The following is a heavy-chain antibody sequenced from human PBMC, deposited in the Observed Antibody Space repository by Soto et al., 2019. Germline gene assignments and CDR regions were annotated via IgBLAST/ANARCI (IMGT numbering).Heavy chain of an antibody. D-gene: IGHD6-13*01. CDR2: IYTSGRT. CDR1: CGSISTYY. CDR3: ARGSAAGADYGMDV. J-gene: IGHJ6*02. V-gene: IGHV4-4*07. Sequence: PSDTLSISCTVSCGSISTYYWSWIRQPAGKGLEWIGRIYTSGRTNYNPSLKSRVTMSVDTSKKQFSLKLSSVTAADTAVYYCARGSAAGADYGMDVWGRRPTVTVSS.